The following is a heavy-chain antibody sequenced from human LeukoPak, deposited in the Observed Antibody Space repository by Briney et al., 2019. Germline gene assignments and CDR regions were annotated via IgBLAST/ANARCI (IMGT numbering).Heavy chain of an antibody. D-gene: IGHD5-24*01. Sequence: SETLSLTCAVSGYSISSGYYWGWIRQPPGKGLERIGSIYHSGSTYYNPSLKSRATISVDTTKNQFSLKMSSVTAADTAVYYCARLGDGYNPEFDYWGLGTLVTVSS. V-gene: IGHV4-38-2*01. CDR2: IYHSGST. CDR3: ARLGDGYNPEFDY. J-gene: IGHJ4*02. CDR1: GYSISSGYY.